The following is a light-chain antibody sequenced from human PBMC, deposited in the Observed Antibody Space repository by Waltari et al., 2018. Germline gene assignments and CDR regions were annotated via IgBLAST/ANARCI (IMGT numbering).Light chain of an antibody. CDR1: RSDVGSYNL. J-gene: IGLJ3*02. V-gene: IGLV2-23*02. Sequence: QSALTQPASVSGSPGQSITISCTGSRSDVGSYNLVSWYQQHPGKAPKLMIYEVTKRPSGVSDRFSGSKSGNTASLTISGLQAEDEADYYCCAYEGSDSWVFGGGTKLTVL. CDR2: EVT. CDR3: CAYEGSDSWV.